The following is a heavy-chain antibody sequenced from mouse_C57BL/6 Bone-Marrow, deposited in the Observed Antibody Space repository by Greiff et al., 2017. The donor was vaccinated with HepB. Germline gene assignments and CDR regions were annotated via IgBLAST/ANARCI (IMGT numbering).Heavy chain of an antibody. CDR2: ISDGGSYT. CDR3: AREPPYYSGSMDY. V-gene: IGHV5-4*01. D-gene: IGHD1-1*01. J-gene: IGHJ2*01. CDR1: GFTFSSYA. Sequence: EVQGVESGGGLVKPGGSLKLSCAASGFTFSSYAMSWVRQTPEKRLEWVATISDGGSYTYYPDNVKGRFTISRDNAKNNLDLQMSHLKSEDTAMYYCAREPPYYSGSMDYWGQGTTLTVSS.